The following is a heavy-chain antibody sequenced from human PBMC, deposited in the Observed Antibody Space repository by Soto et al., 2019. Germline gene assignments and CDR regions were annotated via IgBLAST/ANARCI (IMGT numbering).Heavy chain of an antibody. CDR1: GFTFSSYA. D-gene: IGHD3-22*01. Sequence: PGGSLRLSCAASGFTFSSYAMSWVRQAPGKGLEWVSAISGSGGSTYYADSVKGRLTISRDNSKNTLYLQMNSLRAEDTSVYYCAKVREWLLLTFAFDIWGQGTMVTVSS. J-gene: IGHJ3*02. CDR3: AKVREWLLLTFAFDI. V-gene: IGHV3-23*01. CDR2: ISGSGGST.